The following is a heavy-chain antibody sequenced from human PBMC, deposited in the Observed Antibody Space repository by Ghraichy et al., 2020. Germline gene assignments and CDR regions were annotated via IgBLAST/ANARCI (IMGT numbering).Heavy chain of an antibody. CDR2: ISASGST. CDR1: GGSVTSYY. D-gene: IGHD1-26*01. Sequence: SETLSLTCTVSGGSVTSYYWSWVRQSAGKGLEWIGRISASGSTDYNPSLKRRVSLSLDTSANQFSLKLTSMTAADTGVYYCARQSHGTYVYFDNWGQGTLVTVSS. J-gene: IGHJ4*02. CDR3: ARQSHGTYVYFDN. V-gene: IGHV4-4*07.